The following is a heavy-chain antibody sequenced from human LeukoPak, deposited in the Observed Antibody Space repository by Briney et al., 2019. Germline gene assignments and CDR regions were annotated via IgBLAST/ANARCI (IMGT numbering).Heavy chain of an antibody. D-gene: IGHD3-9*01. CDR1: GASISSYY. CDR3: ARHLPYYDILTGYYTKHGFDY. J-gene: IGHJ4*02. CDR2: IYYSGST. V-gene: IGHV4-59*01. Sequence: SETLSLTCTVSGASISSYYWSWIRQPPGKGLEWIGYIYYSGSTNYNPSLKSRVTISVDTSKNQFSLKLSSVTAAATAVYYCARHLPYYDILTGYYTKHGFDYWGQGTLVTVSS.